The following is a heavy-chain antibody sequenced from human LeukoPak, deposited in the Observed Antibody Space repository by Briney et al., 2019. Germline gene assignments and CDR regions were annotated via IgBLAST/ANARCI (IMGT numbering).Heavy chain of an antibody. Sequence: QTGGSLRLSCAASGFTFSRYAMHWVRQSPGKGLECVAVILYDGNNKYYADSVKGRFTISRDNSKNTVYLQMSSLRTEDTAVYFCARGGLHYYDSSGFDYWGQGTLVTVSS. V-gene: IGHV3-30-3*01. J-gene: IGHJ4*02. CDR3: ARGGLHYYDSSGFDY. D-gene: IGHD3-22*01. CDR1: GFTFSRYA. CDR2: ILYDGNNK.